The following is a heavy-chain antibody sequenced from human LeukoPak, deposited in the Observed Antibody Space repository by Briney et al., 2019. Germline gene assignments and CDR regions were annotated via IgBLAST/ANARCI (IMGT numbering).Heavy chain of an antibody. Sequence: ASVKVSCKVSGHTLTELSLHWVRQAPGKGLEWMGGLDPEDGEMIYSQKFQGRVTMTEDTSTDIAYMEMSSLRSEDTAVYYCATGRTKWDLLNYWGQGTLVTVSS. V-gene: IGHV1-24*01. D-gene: IGHD1-26*01. CDR3: ATGRTKWDLLNY. CDR1: GHTLTELS. J-gene: IGHJ4*02. CDR2: LDPEDGEM.